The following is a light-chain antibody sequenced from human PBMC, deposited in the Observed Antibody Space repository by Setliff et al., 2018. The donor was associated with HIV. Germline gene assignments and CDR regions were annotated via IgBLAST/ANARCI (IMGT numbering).Light chain of an antibody. CDR1: SSDVGTYNY. CDR3: CSYAGTYTYI. Sequence: QSALTQPRSVSRSPGQSVTISCTGSSSDVGTYNYVSWYQQHPGRAPKLILFDVSKRPSGVPDRFSGSKSGDTASLTISGLQPEDEADYYCCSYAGTYTYIFGSGTKVTVL. J-gene: IGLJ1*01. CDR2: DVS. V-gene: IGLV2-11*01.